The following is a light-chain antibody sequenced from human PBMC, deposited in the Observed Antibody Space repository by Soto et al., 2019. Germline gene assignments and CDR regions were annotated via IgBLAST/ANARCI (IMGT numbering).Light chain of an antibody. CDR2: DAS. CDR1: QDISNY. V-gene: IGKV1-33*01. CDR3: QQSFT. Sequence: DIQMTQSPSSLSASAGDRVTITCQASQDISNYLNWYQQKPGQAPKLLIYDASNLETGVPSRFSGSGSGTDFTFTISSLQPEDIATYYCQQSFTSGPGAKVDIK. J-gene: IGKJ3*01.